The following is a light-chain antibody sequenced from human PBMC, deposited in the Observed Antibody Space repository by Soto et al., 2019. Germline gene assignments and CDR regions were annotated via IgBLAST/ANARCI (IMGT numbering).Light chain of an antibody. CDR2: AAS. CDR1: QEISSF. Sequence: IQLTQSPSSLSASVGDRVTITCRASQEISSFLAWYQQKPGKAPQLLIYAASTLQRGVPSRFSGSGSGTDFTLTISSLQPEDFATYYCQQLNSYPLTCGQGTRLEIK. J-gene: IGKJ5*01. V-gene: IGKV1-9*01. CDR3: QQLNSYPLT.